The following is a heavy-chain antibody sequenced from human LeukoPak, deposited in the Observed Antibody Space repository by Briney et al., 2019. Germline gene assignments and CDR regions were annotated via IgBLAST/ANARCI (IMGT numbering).Heavy chain of an antibody. CDR2: INTSKGNT. CDR3: AREYGTENDY. CDR1: GYTSTNYG. V-gene: IGHV1-18*01. D-gene: IGHD1-26*01. Sequence: GASVKVSCKASGYTSTNYGVHWVRQAPGQGLEWMAWINTSKGNTEYAQKFQGRVTLTTDTSTSTAYMELRSLRSDDTAVYYCAREYGTENDYWGQGTLVTVSS. J-gene: IGHJ4*02.